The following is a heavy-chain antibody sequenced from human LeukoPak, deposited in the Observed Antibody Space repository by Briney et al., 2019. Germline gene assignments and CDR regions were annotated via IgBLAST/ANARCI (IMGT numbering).Heavy chain of an antibody. D-gene: IGHD3-22*01. CDR3: ARGYYYDSSGAPFDY. J-gene: IGHJ4*02. V-gene: IGHV1-2*02. Sequence: ASVKVSCKASGYTFTGYYMHWVRQAPGQGLEWMGWINPNSGGTNYAQKFQGRVTMTRDTSISTAYMELSRLRSDDTAVYYYARGYYYDSSGAPFDYWGQGTLVTVSS. CDR1: GYTFTGYY. CDR2: INPNSGGT.